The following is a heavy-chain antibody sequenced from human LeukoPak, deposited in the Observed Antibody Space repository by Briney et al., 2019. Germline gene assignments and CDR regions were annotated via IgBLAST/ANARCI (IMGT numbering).Heavy chain of an antibody. D-gene: IGHD3-22*01. CDR3: ARGDWYDSSGYNPFDY. CDR1: GFTFSTYT. CDR2: ISTSSTI. J-gene: IGHJ4*02. Sequence: GGSLRLSCAASGFTFSTYTMNWVRQAPGKGLEWVSSISTSSTIYYADSVKGRFTISRDNAKNSLYLQMNSLRDEDTAVYFCARGDWYDSSGYNPFDYWGQGTLVTVSS. V-gene: IGHV3-48*02.